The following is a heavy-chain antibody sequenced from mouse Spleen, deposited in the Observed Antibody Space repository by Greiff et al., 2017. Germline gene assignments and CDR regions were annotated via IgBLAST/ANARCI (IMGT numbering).Heavy chain of an antibody. D-gene: IGHD4-1*01. Sequence: QVQLQQPGAELVKPGASVKLSCKASGYTFTSYWMQWVKQRPGQGLEWIGEIDPSDSYTNYNQKFKGKATLTVDTSSSTAYMQLSSLTSEDSAVYYCARRVTGKGNYWGQGTTLTVSS. CDR1: GYTFTSYW. CDR3: ARRVTGKGNY. V-gene: IGHV1-50*01. CDR2: IDPSDSYT. J-gene: IGHJ2*01.